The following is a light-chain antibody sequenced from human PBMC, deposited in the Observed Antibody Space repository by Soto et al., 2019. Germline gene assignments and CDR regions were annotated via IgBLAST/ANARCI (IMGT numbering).Light chain of an antibody. J-gene: IGKJ2*01. Sequence: EIVMTQSPATLSVSPGERATISCRASQSISSELAWYQQKPGQPPRLLIYGASTRATGVPVRFTGSGSGSDFTLTISGLQSEDFAVYYCQQGHNSPLTFSQGNRLEI. CDR1: QSISSE. V-gene: IGKV3-15*01. CDR2: GAS. CDR3: QQGHNSPLT.